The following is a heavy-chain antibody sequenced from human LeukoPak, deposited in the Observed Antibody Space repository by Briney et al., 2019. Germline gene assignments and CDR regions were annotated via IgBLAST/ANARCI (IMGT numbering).Heavy chain of an antibody. J-gene: IGHJ4*02. CDR1: GYSFSSGYC. CDR2: FFRSWTT. Sequence: PSETLSVTCTVSGYSFSSGYCWGWVRQPPGKGLQWIGSFFRSWTTYYSPTLRRGLSMSLDTSKNQFSLKLTSVTATDTAVYCCVRWRGGLGIYQFEFWGQGALVIVPS. CDR3: VRWRGGLGIYQFEF. D-gene: IGHD3/OR15-3a*01. V-gene: IGHV4-38-2*02.